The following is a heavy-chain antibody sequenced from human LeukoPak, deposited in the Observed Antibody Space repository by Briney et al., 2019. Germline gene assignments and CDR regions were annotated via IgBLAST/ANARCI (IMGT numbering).Heavy chain of an antibody. CDR3: ARRRLRYCSGGSCYGAGSLDY. D-gene: IGHD2-15*01. J-gene: IGHJ4*02. CDR1: GESFTTFY. V-gene: IGHV4-34*01. CDR2: INHTGST. Sequence: SETLSLTCAVYGESFTTFYWGWIRQTPGKGLEWIGEINHTGSTNYNPSLKSRVTISIDTSKNQFSLKLNSVTAADTAVYYCARRRLRYCSGGSCYGAGSLDYWGQGTLVTVSS.